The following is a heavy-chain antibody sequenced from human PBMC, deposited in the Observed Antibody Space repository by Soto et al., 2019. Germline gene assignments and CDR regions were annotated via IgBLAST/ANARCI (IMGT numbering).Heavy chain of an antibody. CDR1: GFTFSSYA. D-gene: IGHD2-2*01. J-gene: IGHJ4*02. CDR2: ISGGGGST. Sequence: EVQLLESGGGLVRPGESLRLSCTTSGFTFSSYAMSWVRQAPGKGLEWVSAISGGGGSTYNADSVKGRFTISRDNSKNTLYLQMNSLRAGDTAVYYCARPNLYCSSTSCYDYWGQGTLVTVSS. V-gene: IGHV3-23*01. CDR3: ARPNLYCSSTSCYDY.